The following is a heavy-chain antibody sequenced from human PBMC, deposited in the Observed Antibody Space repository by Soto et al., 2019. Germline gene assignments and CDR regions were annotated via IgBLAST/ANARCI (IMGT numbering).Heavy chain of an antibody. CDR2: MYHTGST. Sequence: QVQLQESGPGLVKPSGTLSLTCAVSGVSISSNNWWSWVRQPPGKGLEWIGEMYHTGSTNYNPSLKSRVTISVATSKNHFSRELNSVTAAATAVYYCARSSRYQYDSSEGNFDYWGQGTLVTVSS. D-gene: IGHD3-22*01. CDR1: GVSISSNNW. CDR3: ARSSRYQYDSSEGNFDY. J-gene: IGHJ4*02. V-gene: IGHV4-4*02.